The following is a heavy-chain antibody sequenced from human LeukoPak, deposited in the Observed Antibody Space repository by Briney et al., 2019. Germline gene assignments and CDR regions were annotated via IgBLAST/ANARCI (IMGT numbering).Heavy chain of an antibody. CDR1: GFTVSSNY. CDR2: IYSGGST. V-gene: IGHV3-53*01. CDR3: ARGLDYDFWSGLDC. J-gene: IGHJ4*02. Sequence: GGSLRLSCAASGFTVSSNYMSWVRQAPGKGLEWVSVIYSGGSTYYADSVKGRFTISRDNSKNTLYLQMNSLRAEDTAVYYCARGLDYDFWSGLDCWGQGTLVTVSS. D-gene: IGHD3-3*01.